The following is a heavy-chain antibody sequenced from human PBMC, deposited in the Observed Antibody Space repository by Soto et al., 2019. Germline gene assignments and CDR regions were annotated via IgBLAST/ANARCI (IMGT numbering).Heavy chain of an antibody. V-gene: IGHV1-69*06. CDR3: ARWRNSGGYCSSTSCFAWFDP. J-gene: IGHJ5*02. Sequence: SVKVSCKASGGTFSSYAISWVRQAPGQGLEWMGGIIPIFGTANYAQKFQGRVTITADKSTSTAYMELSSLRSEDTAVCYCARWRNSGGYCSSTSCFAWFDPWGQGTLVTVSS. CDR1: GGTFSSYA. CDR2: IIPIFGTA. D-gene: IGHD2-2*01.